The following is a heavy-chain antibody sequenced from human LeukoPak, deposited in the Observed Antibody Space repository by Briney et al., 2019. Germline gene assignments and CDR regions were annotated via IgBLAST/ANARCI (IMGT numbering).Heavy chain of an antibody. J-gene: IGHJ4*02. Sequence: TGGSLRLSCAASGFIFSNYNMNWVRQTPGKGLEWVSYISSSSGTIYYADSVKGRFTISGDNAKNSLYLQMNSLRAEDTAVYYCARALGYSYGYAVDYWGQGTLVTVSS. V-gene: IGHV3-48*01. CDR3: ARALGYSYGYAVDY. CDR2: ISSSSGTI. D-gene: IGHD5-18*01. CDR1: GFIFSNYN.